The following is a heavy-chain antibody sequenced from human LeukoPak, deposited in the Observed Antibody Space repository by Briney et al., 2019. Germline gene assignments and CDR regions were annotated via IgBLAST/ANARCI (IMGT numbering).Heavy chain of an antibody. CDR3: ARGSTYYYDSSGYYYPDAFDI. D-gene: IGHD3-22*01. CDR2: ISSSSSYI. J-gene: IGHJ3*02. CDR1: GFTFSSYS. V-gene: IGHV3-21*01. Sequence: GGSLRLSCAASGFTFSSYSMNWVRQAPGKGLEWVSSISSSSSYIYYADSVKGRFTISRDNAKNSLYLQMNSLRAEDTAVYYCARGSTYYYDSSGYYYPDAFDIWGQGTMVTVSS.